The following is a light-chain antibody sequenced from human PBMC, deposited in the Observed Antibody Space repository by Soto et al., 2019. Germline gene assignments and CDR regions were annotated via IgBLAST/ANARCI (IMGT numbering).Light chain of an antibody. J-gene: IGLJ3*02. CDR1: SGSVSTNYY. V-gene: IGLV8-61*01. CDR3: VLYMGSGIWV. CDR2: STN. Sequence: QAVVTQEPSSSVSPGGTVTLTCGLSSGSVSTNYYPSWYQQTPGQAPRTLIYSTNTRSSGVPDRFSGSILGNKAALTITGAQADDESDYYCVLYMGSGIWVFGGGTKVTVL.